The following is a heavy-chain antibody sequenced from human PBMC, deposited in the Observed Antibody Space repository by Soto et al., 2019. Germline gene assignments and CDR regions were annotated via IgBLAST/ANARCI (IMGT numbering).Heavy chain of an antibody. CDR2: IWYDGSTK. D-gene: IGHD1-26*01. Sequence: PGGSLRLSCTSSDSTFDYSAIHWVRQAPGKGLEWVSVIWYDGSTKYYGDSVKGRFTIYKDRSKHTVYLQMNSLRAEDTAVYYCARDGQSGTSTRAYQYGLDVWGQGMTVTVSS. CDR1: DSTFDYSA. CDR3: ARDGQSGTSTRAYQYGLDV. J-gene: IGHJ6*02. V-gene: IGHV3-33*01.